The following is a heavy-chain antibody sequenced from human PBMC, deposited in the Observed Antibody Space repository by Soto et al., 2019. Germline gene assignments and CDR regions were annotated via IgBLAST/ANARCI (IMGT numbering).Heavy chain of an antibody. J-gene: IGHJ4*02. D-gene: IGHD6-13*01. V-gene: IGHV3-7*05. CDR1: GFTFSSYW. CDR2: IKQDGSEK. Sequence: GGSLRLSCAASGFTFSSYWMSWVRQAPGKGLEWVANIKQDGSEKYYVDSVKGRFTISRDNAKNSLYLQMNSLRAEDTAVYYCARVLEGLYSSSWSAFDYWGQGTLVTVSS. CDR3: ARVLEGLYSSSWSAFDY.